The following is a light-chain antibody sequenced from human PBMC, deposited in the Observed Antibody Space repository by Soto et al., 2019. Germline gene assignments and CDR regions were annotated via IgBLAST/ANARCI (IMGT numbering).Light chain of an antibody. CDR1: SSDVGGYNY. V-gene: IGLV2-14*01. CDR3: SSYTSSSTWV. J-gene: IGLJ1*01. CDR2: DVS. Sequence: QSVLTQPASVSGSPGQSITISCTGTSSDVGGYNYVSWYQQHPGKAPKLMIYDVSKRPSGVSNRFSGSKSGNTASLTISGLQAEDEADYYCSSYTSSSTWVFGTGTKLTVL.